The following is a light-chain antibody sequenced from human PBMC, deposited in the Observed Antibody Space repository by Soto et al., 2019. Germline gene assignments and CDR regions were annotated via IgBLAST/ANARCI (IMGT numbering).Light chain of an antibody. CDR1: QSVSSSF. CDR2: GAA. J-gene: IGKJ1*01. Sequence: ELVLTQSPGTLSLSPGERATLSCRASQSVSSSFLAWYQQKPGQAPRLLIYGAASRATGIPDRFSGSGSRTDFTLSISRLEPEAFAVYYCQHYGDSLTVGQGTKVEIK. CDR3: QHYGDSLT. V-gene: IGKV3-20*01.